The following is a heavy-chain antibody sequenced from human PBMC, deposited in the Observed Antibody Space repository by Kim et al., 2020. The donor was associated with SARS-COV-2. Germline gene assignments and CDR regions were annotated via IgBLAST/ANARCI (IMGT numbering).Heavy chain of an antibody. J-gene: IGHJ4*02. Sequence: GGSLRLSCAASGFIFSNYAMSWVRQAPGKGLQWVAGISGDGETYYTDSVKGRFTVTRDISTNTLRLQLNSLRAADTAVYYCANALGVLINRNYLHYWGQGTLVTVSS. CDR1: GFIFSNYA. V-gene: IGHV3-23*01. D-gene: IGHD3-3*01. CDR2: ISGDGET. CDR3: ANALGVLINRNYLHY.